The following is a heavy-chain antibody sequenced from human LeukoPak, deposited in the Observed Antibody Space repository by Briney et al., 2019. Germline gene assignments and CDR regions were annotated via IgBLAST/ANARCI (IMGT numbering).Heavy chain of an antibody. J-gene: IGHJ5*02. V-gene: IGHV3-74*01. Sequence: GGSLRLSCAASGFSFSSYWMRWVRQAPGKGLVWVSRITSDGSSTSYADSVKGRFTISRDDAKNTLYLQMNSLRAEDTALYYCARALSIAAAGDNWFDPWGQGTLVTVSS. CDR2: ITSDGSST. D-gene: IGHD6-13*01. CDR3: ARALSIAAAGDNWFDP. CDR1: GFSFSSYW.